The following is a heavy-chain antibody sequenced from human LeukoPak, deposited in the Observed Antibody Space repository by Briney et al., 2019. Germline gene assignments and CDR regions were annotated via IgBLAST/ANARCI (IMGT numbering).Heavy chain of an antibody. D-gene: IGHD3-9*01. Sequence: SETLSLTCTVSGGSISSYYWSWIRQPPGKGLEWIGYIYYSGSTNYNPSLKSRVTISVDTSKNQFSLKLSSVTAAGTAVYYCASGLYFDWLSLDYWAREPWSPSPQ. CDR3: ASGLYFDWLSLDY. CDR2: IYYSGST. J-gene: IGHJ4*02. V-gene: IGHV4-59*01. CDR1: GGSISSYY.